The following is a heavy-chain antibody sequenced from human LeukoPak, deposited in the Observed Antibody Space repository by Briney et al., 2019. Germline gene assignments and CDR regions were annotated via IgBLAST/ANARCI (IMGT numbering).Heavy chain of an antibody. CDR3: ASPRGFSYGYFDN. Sequence: SETLSLTCTVSGGSISSSNAYWGWIRQPPGKGLEWIGSIYYSKNTYYNPSLKSRVTVSADTSKNQFSLTLGSVSATDTAVDFCASPRGFSYGYFDNWGQRSLVTDCS. J-gene: IGHJ4*02. V-gene: IGHV4-39*01. CDR2: IYYSKNT. CDR1: GGSISSSNAY. D-gene: IGHD5-18*01.